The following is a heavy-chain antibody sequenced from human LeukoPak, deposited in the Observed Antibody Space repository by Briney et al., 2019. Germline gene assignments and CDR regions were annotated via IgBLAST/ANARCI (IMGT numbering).Heavy chain of an antibody. D-gene: IGHD1-26*01. J-gene: IGHJ3*02. CDR2: INPSGGSR. CDR3: ARGSIVGAKTLGFGAFDI. CDR1: GYTFTSYY. Sequence: GASVKVSCKASGYTFTSYYMHWVRQAPGQGLEWMGIINPSGGSRSYAQKFQGRVTMTRDTSTSTVYMELSSLRSEDTAVYYCARGSIVGAKTLGFGAFDIWGQGTVVTVSS. V-gene: IGHV1-46*01.